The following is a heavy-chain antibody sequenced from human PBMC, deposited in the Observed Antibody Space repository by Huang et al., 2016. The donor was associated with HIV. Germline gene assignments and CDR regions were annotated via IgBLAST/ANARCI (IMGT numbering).Heavy chain of an antibody. CDR3: VKSLDFWSGAFDH. Sequence: EMQLVESGGGLVQPGGSLRLSCAASGFTFKSYWMHWVRQAQGKGLVGVSHINTDGSRTNYADSVKGRVTISRDNAKNTLYLQMTSLRVDDTAVYYCVKSLDFWSGAFDHWGQGSLVTVSS. CDR2: INTDGSRT. CDR1: GFTFKSYW. J-gene: IGHJ4*02. V-gene: IGHV3-74*01. D-gene: IGHD3-3*01.